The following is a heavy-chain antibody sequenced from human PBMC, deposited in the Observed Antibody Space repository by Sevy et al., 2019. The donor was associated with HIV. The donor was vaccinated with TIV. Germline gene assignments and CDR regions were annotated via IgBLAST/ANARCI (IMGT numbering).Heavy chain of an antibody. CDR1: GFTFSTYT. CDR3: ARPYGSGSWEAFDI. D-gene: IGHD3-10*01. V-gene: IGHV3-21*01. Sequence: GGSLRLSCAASGFTFSTYTMNWVRQAPGKGLQWVSSISSSSNYIYYAASVKGRFTTSRDNAKNSLYIQMNSLRAEDTAVYYCARPYGSGSWEAFDIWGQGTMVTVSS. J-gene: IGHJ3*02. CDR2: ISSSSNYI.